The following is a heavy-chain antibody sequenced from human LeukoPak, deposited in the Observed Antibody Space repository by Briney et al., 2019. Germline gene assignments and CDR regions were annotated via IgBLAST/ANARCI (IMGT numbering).Heavy chain of an antibody. Sequence: GGSLRLSCAASGFTFSTSWMDWVRQAPGKGLEWVANIKEDGSVKNYVDSVKGRFTISRDNTKNSLYLHMTSLRAEDTAVYYSAKNFGRQQFDCWGQGPLVTVSS. V-gene: IGHV3-7*01. CDR3: AKNFGRQQFDC. CDR1: GFTFSTSW. J-gene: IGHJ4*02. D-gene: IGHD3-3*01. CDR2: IKEDGSVK.